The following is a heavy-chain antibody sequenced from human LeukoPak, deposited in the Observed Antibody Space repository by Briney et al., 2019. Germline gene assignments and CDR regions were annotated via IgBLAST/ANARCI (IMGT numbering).Heavy chain of an antibody. V-gene: IGHV4-39*07. D-gene: IGHD1-26*01. CDR2: IYYSGST. CDR1: GGSFSSYY. J-gene: IGHJ4*02. Sequence: SETLSLTCAVYGGSFSSYYWGWLRQPPGKGLEWIGSIYYSGSTYYNPSLKSRVTISVDTSKNQFSLKLSSVTAADTAVYYCARDRGSYSRTDTFDYWGQGTLVTVSS. CDR3: ARDRGSYSRTDTFDY.